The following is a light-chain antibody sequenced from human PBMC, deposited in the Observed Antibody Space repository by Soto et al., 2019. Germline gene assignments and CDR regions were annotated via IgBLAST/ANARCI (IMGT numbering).Light chain of an antibody. Sequence: QSALTQPASVSGSPGQSITISCTGTSXDIGAYNYVSWYQQYPGRAPKLMIYEVNNRPSGVSNRFSGSKSGNTASLTISGLQAEDEADYYCSSFTTSSTYVVGAGTKVTVL. J-gene: IGLJ1*01. CDR1: SXDIGAYNY. CDR3: SSFTTSSTYV. CDR2: EVN. V-gene: IGLV2-14*01.